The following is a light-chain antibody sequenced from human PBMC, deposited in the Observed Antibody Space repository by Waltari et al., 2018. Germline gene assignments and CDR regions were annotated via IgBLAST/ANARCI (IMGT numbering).Light chain of an antibody. CDR2: DAS. J-gene: IGKJ3*01. Sequence: EVVLTQSPATLSLSPGDRATLSCRASQSVTTDLAGYQQRRGQAPRLLIYDASARATGIPARFSGSGSGTDFTLTISGLEPEDFAVYYCHQRSNWPLTFGPGTKVDFK. CDR3: HQRSNWPLT. CDR1: QSVTTD. V-gene: IGKV3-11*01.